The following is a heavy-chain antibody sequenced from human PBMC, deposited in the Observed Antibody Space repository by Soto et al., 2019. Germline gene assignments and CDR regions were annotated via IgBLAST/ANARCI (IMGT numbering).Heavy chain of an antibody. CDR3: ARLVTDAIGGDYFDN. CDR2: IYPGDSDT. J-gene: IGHJ4*02. CDR1: EDSCASHW. V-gene: IGHV5-51*01. D-gene: IGHD2-2*02. Sequence: KGAEDSCASHWSRRILKKPGKGLEWMGIIYPGDSDTRYSPSFQGQVTISADKSISTAYLQWSSLKASDTAMYYCARLVTDAIGGDYFDNCGEGTLVTV.